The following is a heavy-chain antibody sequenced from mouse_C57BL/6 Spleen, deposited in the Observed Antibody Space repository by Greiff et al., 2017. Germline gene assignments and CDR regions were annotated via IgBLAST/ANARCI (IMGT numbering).Heavy chain of an antibody. Sequence: EVKLQESGGDLVKPGGSLKLSCAASGFTFSSYGMSWVRQTPDKRLEWVATISSGGSYTYYPDSVKGRFTISRDNAKNTLYLQMSSLKSEDTAMYYCARGGYYGSSYPDYAMDYWGQGTSVTVSS. D-gene: IGHD1-1*01. J-gene: IGHJ4*01. CDR2: ISSGGSYT. V-gene: IGHV5-6*01. CDR3: ARGGYYGSSYPDYAMDY. CDR1: GFTFSSYG.